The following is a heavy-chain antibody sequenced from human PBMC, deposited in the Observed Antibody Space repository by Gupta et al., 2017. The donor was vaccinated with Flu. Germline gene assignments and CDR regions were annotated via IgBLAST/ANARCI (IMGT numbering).Heavy chain of an antibody. CDR3: ATDHPKRYFSQYYYYGMDV. CDR2: FDPEDGET. D-gene: IGHD3-9*01. Sequence: QVQLVQSGAEVKKPGASVKVSCKVSGYTLTELSMHWVRQAPGKGLEWMGGFDPEDGETIYAQKFQGRVTMTEDTSTDTAYMELSSLRSEDTAVYYCATDHPKRYFSQYYYYGMDVWGQGTTVTVSS. J-gene: IGHJ6*02. V-gene: IGHV1-24*01. CDR1: GYTLTELS.